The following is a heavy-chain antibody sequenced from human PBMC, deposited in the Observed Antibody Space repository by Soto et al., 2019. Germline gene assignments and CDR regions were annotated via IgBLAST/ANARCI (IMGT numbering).Heavy chain of an antibody. J-gene: IGHJ6*02. D-gene: IGHD3-3*01. V-gene: IGHV3-48*02. CDR3: ARLYYDYV. CDR2: ISMDSDTI. CDR1: GFDFSTYS. Sequence: QLVESGGGLVQPGGSLRLACKASGFDFSTYSMNWVRQAPGKGLEWISYISMDSDTIHYGESVKGRFTISRDDAENSLYLQMNSLRDEDTATYYCARLYYDYVWGQGTTVTVSS.